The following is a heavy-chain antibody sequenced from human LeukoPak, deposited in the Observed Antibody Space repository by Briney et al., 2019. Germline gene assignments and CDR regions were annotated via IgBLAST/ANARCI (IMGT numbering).Heavy chain of an antibody. Sequence: GASVKVSCKASGYTFTSYGISWVRQAPGQGLEWMGWISAYNGNTNYAQKLQGRVTMTTDTSTSTAYMELRSLRSDDTAVYYCARDSQRDQYSYGYWYWGQGTLVTVSS. J-gene: IGHJ4*02. CDR2: ISAYNGNT. D-gene: IGHD5-18*01. V-gene: IGHV1-18*01. CDR3: ARDSQRDQYSYGYWY. CDR1: GYTFTSYG.